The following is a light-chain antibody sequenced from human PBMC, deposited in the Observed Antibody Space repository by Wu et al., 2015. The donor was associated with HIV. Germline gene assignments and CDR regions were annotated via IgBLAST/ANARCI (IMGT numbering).Light chain of an antibody. CDR3: QQSYSVPSLS. CDR2: AAS. J-gene: IGKJ3*01. Sequence: DIQMTQSPSSPSASVGDRVTITCRASQDISNYLNWYQQTPGKAPKLLIYAASTLQSGVPSRFSGSGSGTHFTLTINNLQPEDFAMYYCQQSYSVPSLSFGPGTKVDIK. V-gene: IGKV1-39*01. CDR1: QDISNY.